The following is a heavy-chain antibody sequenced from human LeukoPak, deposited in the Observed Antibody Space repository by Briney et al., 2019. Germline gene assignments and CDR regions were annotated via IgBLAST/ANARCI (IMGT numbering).Heavy chain of an antibody. V-gene: IGHV3-23*01. J-gene: IGHJ6*02. Sequence: PGGSLRLSCAASGFTFSSYAMSWVRQAPGKGLEWVSAISGSGGSTYYADSVKGRFTISRDNSKSTLYLQMNSLRAEDTAVYYCAKVGCSGGSCYPYYYGMDVWGQGTTVTVSS. CDR1: GFTFSSYA. CDR3: AKVGCSGGSCYPYYYGMDV. CDR2: ISGSGGST. D-gene: IGHD2-15*01.